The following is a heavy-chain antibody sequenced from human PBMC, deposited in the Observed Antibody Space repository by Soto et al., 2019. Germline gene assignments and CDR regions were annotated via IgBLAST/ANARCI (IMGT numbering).Heavy chain of an antibody. CDR1: GFTISGKKY. D-gene: IGHD1-1*01. Sequence: DVQLVESGGGLIQPGESLGLSCAAFGFTISGKKYVAWVRQAPGKGLEWVSALYDLDGSFYAASVKGRFTTSSDSSKTTVYLHMNDLRPDDTAVYYCATWHEREHAYDVWGQRTTVTVSS. CDR3: ATWHEREHAYDV. J-gene: IGHJ3*01. V-gene: IGHV3-53*01. CDR2: LYDLDGS.